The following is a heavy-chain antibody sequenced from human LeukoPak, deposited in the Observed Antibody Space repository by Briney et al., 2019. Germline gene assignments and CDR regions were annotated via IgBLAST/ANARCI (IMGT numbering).Heavy chain of an antibody. CDR2: ISSSSSYI. D-gene: IGHD4-17*01. V-gene: IGHV3-21*01. CDR1: GFXFSSYS. Sequence: GGSLRLSCAASGFXFSSYSMNWVRQAPGKGLEWVSSISSSSSYIYYADSVKGRFTISRDNAKNSLYLQMNSLRAEDTAVYYCAKTSTVTSWGGYYGMDVWGQGTTVTVSS. CDR3: AKTSTVTSWGGYYGMDV. J-gene: IGHJ6*02.